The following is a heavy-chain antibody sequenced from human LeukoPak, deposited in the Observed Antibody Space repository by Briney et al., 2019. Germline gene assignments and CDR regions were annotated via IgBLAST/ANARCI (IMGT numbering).Heavy chain of an antibody. CDR2: IKDDSRNI. J-gene: IGHJ4*02. CDR3: ARARSVENNGYWGH. CDR1: GFSFSSYW. Sequence: GGSLRVSCAASGFSFSSYWMSWVRGAPGKGLEWVANIKDDSRNIYYVESVKGRITISRDNAKSSLYLQMNSLRVEDSAVYYCARARSVENNGYWGHWGQGTLVTVSS. D-gene: IGHD5-18*01. V-gene: IGHV3-7*01.